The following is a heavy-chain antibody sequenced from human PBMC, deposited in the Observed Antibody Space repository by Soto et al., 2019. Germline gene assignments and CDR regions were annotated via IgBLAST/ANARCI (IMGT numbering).Heavy chain of an antibody. Sequence: SETLSLTCTVSGGSISSNSYYWGWIRQPPGKGLEWIGSIYYSGSTYYNPSLKSRVTISVDTSKNQFSLKLSSVTAADTAVYYCARQIAAARNYYYYMDVWGKGTTVTVSS. J-gene: IGHJ6*03. CDR2: IYYSGST. CDR1: GGSISSNSYY. CDR3: ARQIAAARNYYYYMDV. D-gene: IGHD6-13*01. V-gene: IGHV4-39*01.